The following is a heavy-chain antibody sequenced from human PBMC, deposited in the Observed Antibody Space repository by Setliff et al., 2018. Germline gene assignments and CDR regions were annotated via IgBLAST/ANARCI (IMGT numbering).Heavy chain of an antibody. V-gene: IGHV4-59*11. D-gene: IGHD2-15*01. J-gene: IGHJ4*02. CDR2: FYYSGTT. Sequence: SETLSLTCTVPGGSIISHYWNWFRQTPGKGLGWIGNFYYSGTTNYNPTLRSRVIISVDTTKNHFSLRLSSVTAADTAVYYCARGRGSGGNPLWYWGQGTLVTVSS. CDR1: GGSIISHY. CDR3: ARGRGSGGNPLWY.